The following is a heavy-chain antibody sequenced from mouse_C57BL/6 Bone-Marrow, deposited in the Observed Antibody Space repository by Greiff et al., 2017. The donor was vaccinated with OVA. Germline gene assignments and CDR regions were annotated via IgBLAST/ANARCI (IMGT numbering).Heavy chain of an antibody. J-gene: IGHJ3*01. Sequence: EVKLVESGGGLVQPKGSLKLSCAASGFSFNTYAMNWVRQAPGKGLEWVARIRSKSNNYATYYADSVKDRFTISRDDSESMLYLQMNNLKTGDTAMDYWVGRYFTWFSYWGQGALVTVSA. D-gene: IGHD2-14*01. V-gene: IGHV10-1*01. CDR2: IRSKSNNYAT. CDR1: GFSFNTYA. CDR3: VGRYFTWFSY.